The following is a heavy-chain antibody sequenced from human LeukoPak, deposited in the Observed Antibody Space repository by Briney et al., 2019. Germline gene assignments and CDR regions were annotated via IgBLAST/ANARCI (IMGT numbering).Heavy chain of an antibody. CDR3: ARGRGYDFWSGYYTGRNWFDP. CDR2: INHSGST. J-gene: IGHJ5*02. CDR1: GGSFSGYY. D-gene: IGHD3-3*01. V-gene: IGHV4-34*01. Sequence: SETLSLTCAVYGGSFSGYYWSWIRQPPGKGLECIGEINHSGSTNYNPSLKSRVTISVDTSKDQFSLKLSSVTAADTAVYYCARGRGYDFWSGYYTGRNWFDPWGQGTLVTVSS.